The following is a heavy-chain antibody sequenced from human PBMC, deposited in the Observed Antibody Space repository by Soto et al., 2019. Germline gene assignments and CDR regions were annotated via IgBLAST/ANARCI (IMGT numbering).Heavy chain of an antibody. CDR1: GGSLSGYY. CDR3: ARRGYCSGGSCYNFDY. CDR2: IYHSGST. J-gene: IGHJ4*02. V-gene: IGHV4-34*01. Sequence: SETLSLTCAVYGGSLSGYYWSWIRQSPGKGLEWIGYIYHSGSTYYNPSLKSRVTISVDRSKNQFSLKLSSVTAADTAVYYCARRGYCSGGSCYNFDYWGQGTLVTVSS. D-gene: IGHD2-15*01.